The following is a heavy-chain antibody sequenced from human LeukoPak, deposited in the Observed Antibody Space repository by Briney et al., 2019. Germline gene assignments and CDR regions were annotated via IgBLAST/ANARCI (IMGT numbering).Heavy chain of an antibody. CDR2: IIPIFGTA. CDR1: GGTFSSYA. CDR3: ARDRWDGDSPRSAFDI. J-gene: IGHJ3*02. V-gene: IGHV1-69*05. Sequence: SVKVSCKASGGTFSSYAISWVRQAPGQGLEWMGGIIPIFGTANYAQEFQGRVTITTDESTSTAYMELSSLRSEDTAVYYCARDRWDGDSPRSAFDIWGQGTMVTVSS. D-gene: IGHD4-17*01.